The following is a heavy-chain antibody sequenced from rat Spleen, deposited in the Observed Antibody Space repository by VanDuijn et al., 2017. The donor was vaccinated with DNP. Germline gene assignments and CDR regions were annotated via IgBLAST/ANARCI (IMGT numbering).Heavy chain of an antibody. J-gene: IGHJ2*01. CDR3: ARLGGRPFDY. V-gene: IGHV5-22*01. Sequence: VQLKESGPGLVQPSRTLSLTCTVSGFSLTSSGVSWVRQAPKKGLDWVASISYEGSGTYYGDSVKGRFTISRDNAKSTLYLQMNSLRSEDTATYYCARLGGRPFDYWGQGVMVTVSS. CDR2: ISYEGSGT. CDR1: GFSLTSSG. D-gene: IGHD1-1*01.